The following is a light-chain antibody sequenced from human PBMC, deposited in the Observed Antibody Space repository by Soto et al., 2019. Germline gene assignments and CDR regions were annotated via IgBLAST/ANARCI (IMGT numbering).Light chain of an antibody. V-gene: IGKV3-20*01. CDR3: QQYGDSARIT. CDR1: QSVPSWH. J-gene: IGKJ5*01. CDR2: AAS. Sequence: DIVLTQSPGTLSLSPGETVTLSCRASQSVPSWHLAWYQQKPGQAPRLLIYAASSRAAGIPDRFSGSGSGTDFTLTISRLEPDDLAVYFCQQYGDSARITFGQGTRLDNK.